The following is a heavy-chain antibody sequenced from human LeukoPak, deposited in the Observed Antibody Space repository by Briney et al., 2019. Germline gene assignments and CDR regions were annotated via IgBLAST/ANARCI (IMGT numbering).Heavy chain of an antibody. V-gene: IGHV4-38-2*02. Sequence: SETLSLTCTVSGYSISSGYYWGWIRQPPGKGLEWIGSIYHSGSTYYNPSLKSRVTISVDTSKNQFSLKLSSVTAADTAVYYCAREGVSSGWSIRAFDIWGQGTMVTVSS. CDR2: IYHSGST. CDR1: GYSISSGYY. CDR3: AREGVSSGWSIRAFDI. J-gene: IGHJ3*02. D-gene: IGHD6-19*01.